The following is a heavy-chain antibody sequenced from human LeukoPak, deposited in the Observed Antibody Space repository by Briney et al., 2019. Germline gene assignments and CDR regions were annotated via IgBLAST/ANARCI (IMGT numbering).Heavy chain of an antibody. V-gene: IGHV4-59*01. CDR2: IFYSGRT. CDR1: GGSISNYH. D-gene: IGHD3-10*01. CDR3: ASGSGYYFDY. Sequence: PSETLSLTCTVSGGSISNYHWGWIRQPPGKGLEWIGYIFYSGRTNDNPSLKSRVTISVDTSKNQFSLKLSSVTAADTAVYYCASGSGYYFDYWGQETLVTVSS. J-gene: IGHJ4*02.